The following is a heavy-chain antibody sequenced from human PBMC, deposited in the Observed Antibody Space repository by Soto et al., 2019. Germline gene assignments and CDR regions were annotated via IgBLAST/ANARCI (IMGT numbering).Heavy chain of an antibody. D-gene: IGHD3-3*01. Sequence: QLQLQESGPGLVKPSETLSLTCSVSGASINSDKYYWGWIRQPPGKGLEWIGSIYFRGNTYYNPSLQTRVTISLDKSTSQFSLTLNSVTAADSAVYFCARLEGLATISYYFDFWGQGALVTVSS. J-gene: IGHJ4*02. CDR2: IYFRGNT. V-gene: IGHV4-39*01. CDR3: ARLEGLATISYYFDF. CDR1: GASINSDKYY.